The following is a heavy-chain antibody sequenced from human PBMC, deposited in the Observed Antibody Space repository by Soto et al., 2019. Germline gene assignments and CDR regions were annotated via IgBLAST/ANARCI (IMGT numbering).Heavy chain of an antibody. J-gene: IGHJ4*02. CDR2: ISCDGSNK. CDR3: AKGGGSPLY. Sequence: QVQLVESGGGVVQPGRSLRLSCAASGFTFSSYGMHWVRQAPGKGLEWVAVISCDGSNKYYADSVKGRFTISRDNSKNTLYLQMNRPRAEDMAVYYCAKGGGSPLYWGQGTLVTVSA. V-gene: IGHV3-30*18. D-gene: IGHD3-16*01. CDR1: GFTFSSYG.